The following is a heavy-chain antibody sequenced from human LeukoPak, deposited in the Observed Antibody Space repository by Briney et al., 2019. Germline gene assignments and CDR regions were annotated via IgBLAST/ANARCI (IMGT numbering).Heavy chain of an antibody. V-gene: IGHV3-23*01. D-gene: IGHD4-17*01. Sequence: ETLSLTCTVSGGSISSYYWSWVRQAPGKGLEWVSAISGSGGSTYYADSVKGRFTISRDNSKNTLYLQMNSLRAEDTAVYYCARDYGRYYFDYWGQGTLVTVSS. CDR2: ISGSGGST. J-gene: IGHJ4*02. CDR3: ARDYGRYYFDY. CDR1: GGSISSYY.